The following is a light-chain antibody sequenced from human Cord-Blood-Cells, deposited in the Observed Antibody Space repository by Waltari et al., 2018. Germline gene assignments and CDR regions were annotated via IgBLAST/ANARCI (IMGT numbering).Light chain of an antibody. V-gene: IGLV3-1*01. Sequence: SYELTQPPSVPVSPGQTASITCSGDKLGDKYPCWYQQKPGHSPVLVIYQDSKRPSGSPERFSGSNSGNTATLTISGTQAMDEADYYCQAWDSSTAVFGGGTKLTVL. CDR3: QAWDSSTAV. CDR1: KLGDKY. CDR2: QDS. J-gene: IGLJ2*01.